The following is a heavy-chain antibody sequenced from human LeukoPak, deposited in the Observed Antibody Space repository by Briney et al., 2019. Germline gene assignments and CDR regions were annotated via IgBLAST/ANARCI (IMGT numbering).Heavy chain of an antibody. V-gene: IGHV3-23*01. J-gene: IGHJ2*01. CDR2: ITGSSTWT. Sequence: GGSLRLSCEASGFTFGTYGMTWARQAPGKGLEWVSGITGSSTWTYYADSVRGRFTISRDNSKNTLHLQMNNLTADDTAIYYCARELVSLGTGYFDLWGRGTLVTVSS. CDR3: ARELVSLGTGYFDL. CDR1: GFTFGTYG. D-gene: IGHD7-27*01.